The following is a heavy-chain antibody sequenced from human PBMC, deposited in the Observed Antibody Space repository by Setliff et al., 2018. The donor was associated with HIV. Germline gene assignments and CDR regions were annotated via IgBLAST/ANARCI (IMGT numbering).Heavy chain of an antibody. D-gene: IGHD3-10*01. CDR3: AKALWFGDYYYYYGMDV. Sequence: AGGSLRLSCAASGFTFSSYAMSWVRQAPGKGLEWVSAISGSGGSTYYADSVKGRFTISRDNPKNTLYLQMNSLRAEDTAVYYCAKALWFGDYYYYYGMDVWGQGTTVTVSS. CDR1: GFTFSSYA. J-gene: IGHJ6*02. V-gene: IGHV3-23*01. CDR2: ISGSGGST.